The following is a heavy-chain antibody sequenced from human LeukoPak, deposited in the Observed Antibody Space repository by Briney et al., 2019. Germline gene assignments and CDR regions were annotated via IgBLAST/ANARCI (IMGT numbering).Heavy chain of an antibody. D-gene: IGHD2-15*01. J-gene: IGHJ5*02. V-gene: IGHV3-53*01. CDR2: ISSGGST. CDR3: ARRAVPATRAVQNYFDP. Sequence: GGYLRLSCAASGFTVSSNYMSWVRQAPGKGLEWVSVISSGGSTYYADSVKGRFTISRDNSKNTLYLQMNSLRTDDTALYYCARRAVPATRAVQNYFDPWGQGTLVTVSS. CDR1: GFTVSSNY.